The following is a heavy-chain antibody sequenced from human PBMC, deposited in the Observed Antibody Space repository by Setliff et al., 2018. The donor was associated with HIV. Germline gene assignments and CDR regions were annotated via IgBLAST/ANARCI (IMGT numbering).Heavy chain of an antibody. CDR3: TRRGADSYYPRPLDV. CDR2: IFYSGST. J-gene: IGHJ6*04. CDR1: GGSFSGYY. D-gene: IGHD3-10*01. Sequence: TLSLTCAVYGGSFSGYYWNWIRLPPGKGLEWIGYIFYSGSTNYNPSLKSRVTISVDTSKNQFSLRLNSVTAADTAIYYCTRRGADSYYPRPLDVWGKGTTVTVSS. V-gene: IGHV4-59*01.